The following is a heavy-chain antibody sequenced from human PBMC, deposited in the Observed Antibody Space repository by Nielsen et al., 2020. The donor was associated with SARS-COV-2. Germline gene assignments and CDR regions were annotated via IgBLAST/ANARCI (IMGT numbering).Heavy chain of an antibody. CDR3: ARDSRVDY. V-gene: IGHV3-9*01. Sequence: SLKISCAASGFTFDDYAMHWVRQAPGKGLEWVSGISWNSGSIGYADSVKGRFTISRDNAKNSLYLQMNSLRAEDTAVYYCARDSRVDYWGQGTLVTVSS. J-gene: IGHJ4*02. CDR1: GFTFDDYA. CDR2: ISWNSGSI.